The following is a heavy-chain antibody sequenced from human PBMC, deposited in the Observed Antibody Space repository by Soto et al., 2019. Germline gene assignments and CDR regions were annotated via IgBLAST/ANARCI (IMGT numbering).Heavy chain of an antibody. CDR2: VYYSGST. J-gene: IGHJ4*02. Sequence: WNWIRQHPGKGLEWIGSVYYSGSTNYNPSLKSRVTISVDTSKNQFSLILSSVSAADTAVYYCARGAGGNYYFDYWGQGTLVTVSS. CDR3: ARGAGGNYYFDY. V-gene: IGHV4-31*02. D-gene: IGHD2-21*02.